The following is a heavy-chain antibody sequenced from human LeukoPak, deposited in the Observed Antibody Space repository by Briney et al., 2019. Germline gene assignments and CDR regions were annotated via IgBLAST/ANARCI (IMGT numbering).Heavy chain of an antibody. J-gene: IGHJ3*02. V-gene: IGHV3-9*01. CDR2: ISWNSGSI. D-gene: IGHD3-10*01. CDR3: AKASGSGAKRNAFDI. Sequence: GRSLRLSCAASGFTFDDYAMHWVRQAPGKGLEWVSGISWNSGSIGYADSVKGRFTISRDNAKNSLYLQMNSLRAEDTALYYCAKASGSGAKRNAFDIWGQGTMVTVSS. CDR1: GFTFDDYA.